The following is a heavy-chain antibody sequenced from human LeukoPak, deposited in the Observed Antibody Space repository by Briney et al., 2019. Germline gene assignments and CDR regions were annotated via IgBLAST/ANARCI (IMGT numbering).Heavy chain of an antibody. CDR1: GYSFTSYW. CDR3: ARAKVVVAATPGERNWFDP. J-gene: IGHJ5*02. Sequence: GESLKISCKGSGYSFTSYWIGWVRQVPGKGLEWMGIIYPGDSDTRYSPSFQGQVTISADKSISTAYLQWSSLKASDTAMYYCARAKVVVAATPGERNWFDPWGQGTLVTVSS. CDR2: IYPGDSDT. V-gene: IGHV5-51*01. D-gene: IGHD2-15*01.